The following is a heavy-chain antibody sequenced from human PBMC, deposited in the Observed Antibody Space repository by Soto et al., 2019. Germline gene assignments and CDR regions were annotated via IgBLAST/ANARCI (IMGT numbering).Heavy chain of an antibody. Sequence: SVKVSCQASLYTFSDYYIHGVQQAPAQGLEWMGWINPNSGGTKYAPKFQGGVTMTRDTSITTAYMELSRLRSGDTAVYYCASEPATAKPEGVDFWGQGTLVTVSS. V-gene: IGHV1-2*02. CDR3: ASEPATAKPEGVDF. J-gene: IGHJ4*02. CDR1: LYTFSDYY. CDR2: INPNSGGT. D-gene: IGHD1-1*01.